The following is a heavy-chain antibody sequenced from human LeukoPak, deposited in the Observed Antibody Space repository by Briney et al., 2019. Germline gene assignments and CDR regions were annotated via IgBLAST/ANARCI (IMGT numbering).Heavy chain of an antibody. CDR1: GGTFSSYA. V-gene: IGHV1-69*13. CDR3: ARNYYDSSGYLGAFDI. D-gene: IGHD3-22*01. Sequence: WASVTVSCKASGGTFSSYAISWVRQAPGQGLEWMGGIIPIFGTANYAQKFQGRVTITADESTSTAYMELSSLRSEDTAVYYCARNYYDSSGYLGAFDIWGQGTMVTVSS. CDR2: IIPIFGTA. J-gene: IGHJ3*02.